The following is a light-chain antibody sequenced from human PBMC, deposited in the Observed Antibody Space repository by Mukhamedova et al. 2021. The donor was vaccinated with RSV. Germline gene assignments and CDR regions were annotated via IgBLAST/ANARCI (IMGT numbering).Light chain of an antibody. CDR1: QSVISNY. J-gene: IGKJ1*01. V-gene: IGKV3-20*01. CDR2: ATS. CDR3: QVYSDSKWT. Sequence: EYMGTLSCRASQSVISNYFAWLQQKPGQSPRLVIYATSRRATDIPDRFSGSGSGTDFTLTISRLEPEDFAVYYCQVYSDSKWTFGQGTK.